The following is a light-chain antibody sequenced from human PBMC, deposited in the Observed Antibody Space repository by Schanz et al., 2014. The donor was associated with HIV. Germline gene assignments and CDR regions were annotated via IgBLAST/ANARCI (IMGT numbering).Light chain of an antibody. J-gene: IGLJ2*01. Sequence: QSVLTQPPSVSAAPGQKVTISLSGSSSNIGNNYVSWYQPLPGTAPKLLIYDNNKRPSGIPDRFSGSKSGTSATLGITGLQTGDEADYYCGTWDSSLSVVLFGGGTKLTVL. V-gene: IGLV1-51*01. CDR1: SSNIGNNY. CDR3: GTWDSSLSVVL. CDR2: DNN.